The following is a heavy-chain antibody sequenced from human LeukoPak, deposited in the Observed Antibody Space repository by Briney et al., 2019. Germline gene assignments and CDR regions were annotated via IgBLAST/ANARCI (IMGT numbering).Heavy chain of an antibody. CDR1: GFTFSSYS. D-gene: IGHD2-15*01. J-gene: IGHJ4*02. CDR3: ARSQATSSIVVVVAALGPFDY. Sequence: PGGSLRLSCAASGFTFSSYSMNWVRQAPGKGLEWVSSISSSSSYIYYADSVKGRFTISRDNAKNPLYLQMNSLRAEDTAVYYCARSQATSSIVVVVAALGPFDYWGQGTLVTVSS. CDR2: ISSSSSYI. V-gene: IGHV3-21*01.